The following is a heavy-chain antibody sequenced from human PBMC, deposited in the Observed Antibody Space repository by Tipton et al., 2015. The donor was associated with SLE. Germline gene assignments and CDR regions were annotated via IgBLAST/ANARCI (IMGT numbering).Heavy chain of an antibody. CDR3: GAAAAHGYFQH. D-gene: IGHD6-13*01. J-gene: IGHJ1*01. CDR1: GFTFSSYA. V-gene: IGHV3-23*01. Sequence: SLRLSCAASGFTFSSYAMSWVRQAPGKGLEWVSAISGSGGSTYYADSVKGRFTISRDNSKNTLYLQMNGLRAEDTAVYYCGAAAAHGYFQHWGQGTLVTVSS. CDR2: ISGSGGST.